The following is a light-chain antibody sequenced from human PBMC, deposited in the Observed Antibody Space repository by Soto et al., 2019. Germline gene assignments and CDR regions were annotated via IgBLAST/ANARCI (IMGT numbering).Light chain of an antibody. V-gene: IGLV2-8*01. J-gene: IGLJ2*01. CDR3: VSWDDSLRGVV. Sequence: QSALTQPPSASGSPGQSVTISCTGTSSDIGDYNYVSWYQQHPGKAPELIIYEVTKRPSGVPDRFSGSKSGNTASLTVSGLQAEDEADYYCVSWDDSLRGVVFGGGTKLTVL. CDR2: EVT. CDR1: SSDIGDYNY.